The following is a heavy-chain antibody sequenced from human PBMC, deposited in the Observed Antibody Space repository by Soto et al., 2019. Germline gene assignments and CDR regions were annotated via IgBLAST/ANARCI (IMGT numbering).Heavy chain of an antibody. Sequence: QVQLVESGGGVVQPGRSLRLSCAASGFTFSSYGMHWVRQAPGKGLEWVAVIWYDGSNKYYADSVKGRFTISRDNSKNTLYLQMNSLRAEDTAVYYCAREDGATVFDYWGQGTLVTVSS. CDR3: AREDGATVFDY. D-gene: IGHD4-17*01. CDR1: GFTFSSYG. CDR2: IWYDGSNK. V-gene: IGHV3-33*01. J-gene: IGHJ4*02.